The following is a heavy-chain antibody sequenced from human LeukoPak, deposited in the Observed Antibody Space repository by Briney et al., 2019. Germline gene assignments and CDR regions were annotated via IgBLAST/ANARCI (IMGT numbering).Heavy chain of an antibody. CDR2: FYHSGST. J-gene: IGHJ3*02. CDR1: GGSISSGGYY. D-gene: IGHD6-19*01. V-gene: IGHV4-30-2*01. Sequence: SETLSLTCTVSGGSISSGGYYWSWIRQPPGKGLEWIGYFYHSGSTYYNPSLKSRVTISVDRSKNQFSLKLSSVTAADTAVYYWARVIAVGGPVRAFDIWGQGTMVTVSS. CDR3: ARVIAVGGPVRAFDI.